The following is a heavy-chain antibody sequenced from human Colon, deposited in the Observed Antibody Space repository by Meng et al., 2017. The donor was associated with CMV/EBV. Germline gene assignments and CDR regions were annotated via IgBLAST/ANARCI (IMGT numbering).Heavy chain of an antibody. CDR1: GLSFSSSW. CDR3: ARDQGYYDFWSGSYWVYYYGMDV. CDR2: INPDGTST. Sequence: GESLKISCAASGLSFSSSWMHWVRQVPGKGLVWVSRINPDGTSTTYADSVKGRFTISRDNAKSTLYLQMNSLRAEDTAVYYCARDQGYYDFWSGSYWVYYYGMDVWGQGTTVTVSS. D-gene: IGHD3-3*01. V-gene: IGHV3-74*01. J-gene: IGHJ6*02.